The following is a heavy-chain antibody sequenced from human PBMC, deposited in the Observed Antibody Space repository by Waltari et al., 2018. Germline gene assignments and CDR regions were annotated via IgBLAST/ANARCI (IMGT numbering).Heavy chain of an antibody. CDR3: ARVRSGYFNY. D-gene: IGHD3-3*01. CDR2: IIPIFGTA. J-gene: IGHJ4*02. V-gene: IGHV1-69*01. Sequence: GGGQAPGQGLGWMGGIIPIFGTANYAQKFQGRVTITADESTSTAYMELSSLRSEDTAVYYCARVRSGYFNYWGQGTLVTVSS.